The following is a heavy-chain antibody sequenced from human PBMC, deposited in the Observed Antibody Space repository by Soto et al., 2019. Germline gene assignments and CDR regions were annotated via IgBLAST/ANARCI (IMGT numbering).Heavy chain of an antibody. V-gene: IGHV3-13*01. CDR2: IGTAGDT. CDR3: ARVGWGISNRGGYYYYGMDV. J-gene: IGHJ6*02. D-gene: IGHD2-2*01. Sequence: EVQLVESGGGLVQPGGSLRLSCAASGFTFSSYDMHWVRQATGKGLEWVSAIGTAGDTYYPGSVKGRFTISRENAKNSLYLQMNSLRAGDTAVYYCARVGWGISNRGGYYYYGMDVWGQGTTVTVSS. CDR1: GFTFSSYD.